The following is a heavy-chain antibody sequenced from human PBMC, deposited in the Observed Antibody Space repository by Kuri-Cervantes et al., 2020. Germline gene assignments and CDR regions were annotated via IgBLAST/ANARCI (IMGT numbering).Heavy chain of an antibody. CDR3: AKAPYGRQYYMDV. Sequence: GGSLRLSCAASGFTFSSYAMSWVRQAPGKGLEWVAFIRYDGNNKYYADSVKGRFTISRDNSKNTLYLLMNSLRAEDTAFYYCAKAPYGRQYYMDVWGEGTTVTVSS. D-gene: IGHD3-10*01. V-gene: IGHV3-30*02. CDR1: GFTFSSYA. J-gene: IGHJ6*03. CDR2: IRYDGNNK.